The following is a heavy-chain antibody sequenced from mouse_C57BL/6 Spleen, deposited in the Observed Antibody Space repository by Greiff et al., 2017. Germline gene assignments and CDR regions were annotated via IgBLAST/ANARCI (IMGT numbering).Heavy chain of an antibody. J-gene: IGHJ1*03. CDR1: GYTFTSYG. CDR2: IYPRSGST. V-gene: IGHV1-81*01. D-gene: IGHD1-1*01. Sequence: VQLQESGAELARPGASVKLSCKASGYTFTSYGIRWVKQRPGQGLEWIGEIYPRSGSTYYNEKFKGKATLTADKSSSTAYMELSSLTSEDSAVYFGARSFITTVLARPYLDVWGTGTSVTVSS. CDR3: ARSFITTVLARPYLDV.